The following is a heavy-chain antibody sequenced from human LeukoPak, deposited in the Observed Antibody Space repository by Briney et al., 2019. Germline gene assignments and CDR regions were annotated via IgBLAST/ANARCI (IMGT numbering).Heavy chain of an antibody. J-gene: IGHJ6*04. CDR2: ISAYNGNT. CDR1: GYTFTNSD. D-gene: IGHD3-22*01. V-gene: IGHV1-18*01. CDR3: ARGGYYDSSGMDV. Sequence: ASVKVSCKASGYTFTNSDINWVRQGPGQGLEWMGWISAYNGNTKYAQKFQGRVIMTTDTSTSTAYMEMRSLRSDDTAVYYCARGGYYDSSGMDVWGKGTTVTISS.